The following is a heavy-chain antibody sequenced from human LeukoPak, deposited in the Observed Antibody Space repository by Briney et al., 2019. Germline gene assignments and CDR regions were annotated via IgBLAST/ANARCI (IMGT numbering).Heavy chain of an antibody. CDR2: IFYSGST. CDR1: GASISSYY. V-gene: IGHV4-59*01. J-gene: IGHJ4*02. CDR3: ASGPYPAAGTDHQFDY. Sequence: PSETLSLTCTVSGASISSYYWSWIRQPPGKGLEWIGYIFYSGSTNYNPSLKSRVTISVDTSKNQFSLKLGSMTAADTAVYYCASGPYPAAGTDHQFDYRGQGTLVTVSS. D-gene: IGHD6-13*01.